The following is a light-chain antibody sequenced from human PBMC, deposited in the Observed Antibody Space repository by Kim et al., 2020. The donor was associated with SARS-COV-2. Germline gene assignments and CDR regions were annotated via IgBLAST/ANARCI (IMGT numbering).Light chain of an antibody. CDR1: KSNIGGNY. CDR2: KTN. CDR3: VSWDDSLRDWV. Sequence: GPRASISCSGSKSNIGGNYVHWYQHVPGTAPRLVIYKTNEWPSGVPDRFSGSKSGTTASLAISGLRSEDEAEYFCVSWDDSLRDWVFGGGTQLTVL. V-gene: IGLV1-47*01. J-gene: IGLJ3*02.